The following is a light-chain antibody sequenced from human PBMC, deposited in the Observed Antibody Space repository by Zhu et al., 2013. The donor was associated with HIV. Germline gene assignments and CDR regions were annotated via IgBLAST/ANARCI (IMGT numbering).Light chain of an antibody. CDR1: NIGSKS. Sequence: SYVLTQPPSVSVAPGKTATITCGGNNIGSKSVHWYQQKPGQSPVVVIYEDSKRPSGIPERFSGFNSGNTATLTISGTQAMDEADYYCQTWDSNTALIFGGGTKLSVL. CDR2: EDS. J-gene: IGLJ2*01. V-gene: IGLV3-21*01. CDR3: QTWDSNTALI.